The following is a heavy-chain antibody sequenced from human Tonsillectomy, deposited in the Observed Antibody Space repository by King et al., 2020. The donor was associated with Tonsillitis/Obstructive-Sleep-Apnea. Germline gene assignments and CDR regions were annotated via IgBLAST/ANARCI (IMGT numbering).Heavy chain of an antibody. J-gene: IGHJ4*02. Sequence: VQLVESGGGLVQPGGYLRLYCTASGISFSSYVMSWVRQAPGKGLEWVSAISGSGENTYYADSVKGRFTLSRDNSKNTLYLQKNSLRAEDKAVYYCARPPPGSSTSCHRVDYWGQGSLVTVSS. D-gene: IGHD2-2*01. CDR2: ISGSGENT. CDR1: GISFSSYV. V-gene: IGHV3-23*04. CDR3: ARPPPGSSTSCHRVDY.